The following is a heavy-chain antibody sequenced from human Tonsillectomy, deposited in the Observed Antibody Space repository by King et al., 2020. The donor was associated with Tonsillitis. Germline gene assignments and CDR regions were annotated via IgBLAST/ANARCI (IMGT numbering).Heavy chain of an antibody. J-gene: IGHJ3*02. D-gene: IGHD6-6*01. Sequence: VQLVESGGGLVKPGGSLRLSCAASGFTFSSYSMNWVRQAPGKGLEWVSSISSSSSYIYYADSVKGRFTISRDNAKNSLYLQMNSLRAEDTAVYYCARDRYEYSSSNDAFDIWGQGTMVTVSS. CDR2: ISSSSSYI. CDR3: ARDRYEYSSSNDAFDI. CDR1: GFTFSSYS. V-gene: IGHV3-21*01.